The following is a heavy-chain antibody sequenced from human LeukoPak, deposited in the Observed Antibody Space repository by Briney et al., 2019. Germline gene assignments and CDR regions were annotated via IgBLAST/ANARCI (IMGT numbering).Heavy chain of an antibody. V-gene: IGHV3-21*03. CDR2: INSGNNYI. CDR1: GFTFSDYT. D-gene: IGHD6-13*01. Sequence: GGSLRLSCVASGFTFSDYTMHWVRQAPGKALEWVSSINSGNNYIYYADSVKGRFTISRDNSKNTLYLQMNTLRADDTAVYYCAKDHGSSDWYYFDYWGQGTLVTVSS. J-gene: IGHJ4*02. CDR3: AKDHGSSDWYYFDY.